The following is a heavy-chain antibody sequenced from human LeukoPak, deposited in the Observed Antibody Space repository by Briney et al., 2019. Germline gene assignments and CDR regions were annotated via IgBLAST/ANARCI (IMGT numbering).Heavy chain of an antibody. CDR2: IYTSGST. CDR1: GGSISSYY. Sequence: SETLSLTCTVSGGSISSYYWSWIRQPAGKGLEWIGRIYTSGSTNYNPSLKSRVTMSVDTSKNQFSLKLSSVTAADTAVYYCARDLPIAVAVPAPFDYWGQGTLVTVSS. J-gene: IGHJ4*02. D-gene: IGHD6-19*01. CDR3: ARDLPIAVAVPAPFDY. V-gene: IGHV4-4*07.